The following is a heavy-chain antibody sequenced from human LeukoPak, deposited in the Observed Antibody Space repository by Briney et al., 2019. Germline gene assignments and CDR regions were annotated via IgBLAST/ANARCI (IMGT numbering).Heavy chain of an antibody. CDR3: ARAGYSRFVDDLDY. V-gene: IGHV1-18*01. CDR1: GYIFTNYG. Sequence: GASVKVSCKTSGYIFTNYGINWVRQAPGQGLEWVGWISAYNGNTKYTQKLQDRVTMTTDSSTSTAYMELKTLRSDDTAVCFCARAGYSRFVDDLDYWGQGTLVIVSS. D-gene: IGHD1-26*01. CDR2: ISAYNGNT. J-gene: IGHJ4*02.